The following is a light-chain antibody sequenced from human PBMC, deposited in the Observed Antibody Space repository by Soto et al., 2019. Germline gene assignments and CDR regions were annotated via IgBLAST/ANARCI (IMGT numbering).Light chain of an antibody. CDR1: QSVSIW. J-gene: IGKJ4*01. CDR3: QQYNSHLT. CDR2: DAS. Sequence: DIQMTQSPSTLSASVGDRVTITCRASQSVSIWLAWYQHKPGKASKLLIYDASSLEIGVPSRFSGSGSGTEFTLTISSLQPDYFATYYCQQYNSHLTFGGGTNVEI. V-gene: IGKV1-5*01.